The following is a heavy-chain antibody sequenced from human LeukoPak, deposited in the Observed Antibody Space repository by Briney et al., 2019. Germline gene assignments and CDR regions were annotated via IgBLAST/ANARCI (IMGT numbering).Heavy chain of an antibody. CDR2: ISSSGTTL. CDR1: GFTFSSYE. Sequence: GGSLRLSCAASGFTFSSYEMNWVRQAPGKGLEWVSYISSSGTTLYYADSVKGRFTTSRDNAKNSLYLQMSSLRAEDTAVYYCARDYYDSGGYYNLDAFDIWGQGTMVTVSS. D-gene: IGHD3-22*01. V-gene: IGHV3-48*03. J-gene: IGHJ3*02. CDR3: ARDYYDSGGYYNLDAFDI.